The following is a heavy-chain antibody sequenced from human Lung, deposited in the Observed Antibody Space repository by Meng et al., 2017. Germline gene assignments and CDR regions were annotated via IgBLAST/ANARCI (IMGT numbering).Heavy chain of an antibody. Sequence: QVQLREVGGGSVQPGRSLISSCAASGFTCSSYAMHWVRQAPGKGLEWVAVISYDGSNKYYADSVNGRFTISRDNSKNTLYLQMNSLRAEDTAVYYCASGLDLFDYWGQGTLVTVSS. CDR2: ISYDGSNK. CDR1: GFTCSSYA. D-gene: IGHD6-19*01. V-gene: IGHV3-30*01. J-gene: IGHJ4*02. CDR3: ASGLDLFDY.